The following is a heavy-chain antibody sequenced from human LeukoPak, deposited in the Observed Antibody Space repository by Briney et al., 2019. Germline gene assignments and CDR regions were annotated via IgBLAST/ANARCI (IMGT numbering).Heavy chain of an antibody. CDR3: ARAYYGSGTYDY. J-gene: IGHJ4*02. Sequence: GGSLRLSCAASGFTFSGYEMNWVRQAPGKGLEWVSFISTSGSHIYYADSVKGRFTISRDNAKNSLYLQMNGLRAEDTAVYYCARAYYGSGTYDYWGQGTLVTVSS. CDR2: ISTSGSHI. D-gene: IGHD3-10*01. V-gene: IGHV3-48*03. CDR1: GFTFSGYE.